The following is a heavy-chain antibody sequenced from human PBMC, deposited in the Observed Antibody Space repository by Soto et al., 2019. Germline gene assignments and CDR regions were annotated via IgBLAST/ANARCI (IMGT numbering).Heavy chain of an antibody. CDR2: ISGSGGST. D-gene: IGHD3-10*01. V-gene: IGHV3-23*01. CDR3: AKDPGPFYYGSGSYSYFDY. CDR1: GFTFSSYA. Sequence: GGSLRLSCAASGFTFSSYAMSWVRQAPGKGLEWVSAISGSGGSTYYADSVKGRFTISRDSSKNTLYLQMNSLRAEDTAVYYFAKDPGPFYYGSGSYSYFDYWGQGTLVTVSS. J-gene: IGHJ4*02.